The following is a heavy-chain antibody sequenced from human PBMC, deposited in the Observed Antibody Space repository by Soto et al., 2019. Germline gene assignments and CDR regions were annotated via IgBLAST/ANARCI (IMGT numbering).Heavy chain of an antibody. V-gene: IGHV4-61*01. Sequence: SETLSLTCTVSGGSVSSGSYYWSWIRQPPGKGLEWIGYIYYSGSTNYNPSLKSRVTISVDTSKSQFSLKLSSVTAADTAVYYCARGRRYGGNSPIDYWGQGTLVTVSS. J-gene: IGHJ4*02. CDR1: GGSVSSGSYY. D-gene: IGHD1-26*01. CDR2: IYYSGST. CDR3: ARGRRYGGNSPIDY.